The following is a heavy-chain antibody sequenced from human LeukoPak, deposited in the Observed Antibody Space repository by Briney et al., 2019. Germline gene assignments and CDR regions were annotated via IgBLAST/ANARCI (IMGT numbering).Heavy chain of an antibody. Sequence: GGSLRLSCAASGFTFSDYWMHWVRQAPGKGLAWVSHINIDGGLTNYADSVKGRFTVSRDNARNILYLQMSSLRAEDTAIYFCAREEHRLAAAGTSAFDLGGQGTLVTVSP. J-gene: IGHJ3*01. V-gene: IGHV3-74*01. CDR1: GFTFSDYW. CDR2: INIDGGLT. CDR3: AREEHRLAAAGTSAFDL. D-gene: IGHD6-13*01.